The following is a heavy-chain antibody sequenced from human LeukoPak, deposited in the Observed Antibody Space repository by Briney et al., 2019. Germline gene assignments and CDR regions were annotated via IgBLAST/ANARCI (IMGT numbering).Heavy chain of an antibody. CDR2: IYYSGST. CDR3: ARSSFRAAGKGFDP. Sequence: PSETLSLTCTVSGGSISSYYWSWIRQPPGKGLEWIGYIYYSGSTNYNPSLKSRVTISVDTSKNQFSLKLRSVTAADTAVYYCARSSFRAAGKGFDPWGQGTLVTVSS. D-gene: IGHD6-13*01. V-gene: IGHV4-59*01. CDR1: GGSISSYY. J-gene: IGHJ5*02.